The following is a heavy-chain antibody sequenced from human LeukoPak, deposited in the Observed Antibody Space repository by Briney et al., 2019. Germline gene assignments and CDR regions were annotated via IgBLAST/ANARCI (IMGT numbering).Heavy chain of an antibody. V-gene: IGHV4-34*01. CDR2: INHSGST. J-gene: IGHJ5*02. CDR1: GGSFSGYY. CDR3: ARAVDIVATSYFNWFDP. Sequence: SETLSLTCAVYGGSFSGYYWSWIRQPPGKGLEWIGEINHSGSTNYNPSLKSRVTISVDKSKNQFSLKLSSVTAADTAVYYCARAVDIVATSYFNWFDPWGQGTLVTVSS. D-gene: IGHD5-12*01.